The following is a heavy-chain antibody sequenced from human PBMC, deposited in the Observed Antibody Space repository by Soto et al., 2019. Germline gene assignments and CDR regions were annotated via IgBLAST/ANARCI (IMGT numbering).Heavy chain of an antibody. CDR3: AKSSQYSSGWNDY. V-gene: IGHV3-23*01. J-gene: IGHJ4*02. Sequence: EVQLLESGGGLVQPGGSLRLSCAASGFTFSAYAMSWVRQVPGKGLECVSAISGSGGSTYYADSVKGRFTISRDNSKNTLYLQMNSLRGEDTAVYYCAKSSQYSSGWNDYWGQGTLVTVSS. D-gene: IGHD6-19*01. CDR1: GFTFSAYA. CDR2: ISGSGGST.